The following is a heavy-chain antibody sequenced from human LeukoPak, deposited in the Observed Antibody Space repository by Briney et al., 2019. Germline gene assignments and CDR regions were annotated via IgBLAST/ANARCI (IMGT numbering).Heavy chain of an antibody. Sequence: GRSLRLSCAASGFTFSTAWMSWVRQAPGKGLEWVGRIKSKTDGATTDYAAPVKGRFIISRDDSESTLYLQMNSLRSEDTAVYYCSVEMPFDYWGQGTLVAVSS. J-gene: IGHJ4*02. CDR2: IKSKTDGATT. CDR3: SVEMPFDY. V-gene: IGHV3-15*01. CDR1: GFTFSTAW. D-gene: IGHD2-2*01.